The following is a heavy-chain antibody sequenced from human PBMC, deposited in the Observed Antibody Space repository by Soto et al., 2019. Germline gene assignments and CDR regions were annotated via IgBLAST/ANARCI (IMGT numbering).Heavy chain of an antibody. CDR1: GSTFTRNY. J-gene: IGHJ4*02. CDR2: INPSGGST. Sequence: GGSVKVSCKASGSTFTRNYMYWVRQATVQGLEWMGIINPSGGSTSYAQKFQGRVTMTRDTSTSTVYMELSSLRSEDTAVYYCARDAVLRGYSYAVPGGYWGQGTRVTVSS. CDR3: ARDAVLRGYSYAVPGGY. V-gene: IGHV1-46*01. D-gene: IGHD5-18*01.